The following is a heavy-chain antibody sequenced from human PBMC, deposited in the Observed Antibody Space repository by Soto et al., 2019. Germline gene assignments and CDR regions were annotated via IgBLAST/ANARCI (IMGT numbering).Heavy chain of an antibody. V-gene: IGHV3-48*01. D-gene: IGHD6-19*01. CDR3: ARVSDGMDV. Sequence: EVQLVESGGGLAQPGGSLRLSCAASGFTLSSHSMSWVRQAPGKGLEWVSYISSSSSTIYYADSVKGRFTISRDNAKNSLYLQMNSLRVEDTAVYYCARVSDGMDVWGQGTTVIVSS. CDR1: GFTLSSHS. J-gene: IGHJ6*02. CDR2: ISSSSSTI.